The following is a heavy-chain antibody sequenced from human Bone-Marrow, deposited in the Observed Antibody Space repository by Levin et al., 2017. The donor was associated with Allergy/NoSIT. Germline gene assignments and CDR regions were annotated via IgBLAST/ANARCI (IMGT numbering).Heavy chain of an antibody. Sequence: GESLKISCVASGVTFNSFWMSWVRQAPGKGLEWVANMNQDGNEKNYVDSVKGRFTISRDNAKNSLFLQMNSLRAEDTAVYYCARDLQWFGEWYGMDVWGQGTTVTVSS. CDR2: MNQDGNEK. D-gene: IGHD3-10*01. V-gene: IGHV3-7*01. CDR1: GVTFNSFW. CDR3: ARDLQWFGEWYGMDV. J-gene: IGHJ6*02.